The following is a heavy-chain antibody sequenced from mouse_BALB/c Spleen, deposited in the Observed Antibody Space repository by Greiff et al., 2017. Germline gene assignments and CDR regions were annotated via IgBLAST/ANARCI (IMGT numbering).Heavy chain of an antibody. CDR3: ARWRYDFDY. D-gene: IGHD2-14*01. CDR1: GYAFSSSW. V-gene: IGHV1-82*01. J-gene: IGHJ2*01. Sequence: VKLVESGPELVKPGASVKISCKASGYAFSSSWMNWVKQRPGQGLEWIGRIYPGDGDTNYNGKFKGKATLTADKSSSTAYMQLSSLTSVDSAVYFCARWRYDFDYWGQGTTLTVSS. CDR2: IYPGDGDT.